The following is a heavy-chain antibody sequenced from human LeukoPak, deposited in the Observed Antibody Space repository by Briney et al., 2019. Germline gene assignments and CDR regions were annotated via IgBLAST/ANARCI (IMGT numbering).Heavy chain of an antibody. V-gene: IGHV3-30*04. J-gene: IGHJ4*02. Sequence: GGSLRLSCAASGFTFSSYAMHWVRQAPGKGLEWVAVISYDGSNKYYADSVKGRFTISRGNSKNTLYLQMNSLRAEDTAVYYCAKDEYYYGSGPGGVDYWGQGTLVTVSS. D-gene: IGHD3-10*01. CDR1: GFTFSSYA. CDR2: ISYDGSNK. CDR3: AKDEYYYGSGPGGVDY.